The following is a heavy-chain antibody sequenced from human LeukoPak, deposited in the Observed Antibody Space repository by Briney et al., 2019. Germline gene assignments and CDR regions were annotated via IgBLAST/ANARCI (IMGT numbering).Heavy chain of an antibody. D-gene: IGHD3-10*01. V-gene: IGHV1-18*01. CDR1: GYTFTSYG. Sequence: ASVKVSCKASGYTFTSYGISWVRQAPGQGLEWMGWISAYNGNTNYAQKLQGRATMTTDTSTSTAYMELRSLRSDDTAVYYCARETRWFGEYYFDYWGQGTLVTVSS. J-gene: IGHJ4*02. CDR3: ARETRWFGEYYFDY. CDR2: ISAYNGNT.